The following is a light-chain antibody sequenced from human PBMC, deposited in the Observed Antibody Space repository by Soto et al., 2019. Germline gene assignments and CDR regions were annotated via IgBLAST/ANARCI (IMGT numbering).Light chain of an antibody. CDR2: SNN. J-gene: IGLJ2*01. Sequence: QSVLTQPPSASGTPGQRVTISCSGSSSNIGSNGVNWYRQLPGTAPNLLIYSNNQRPSGVPDRFSGSKSGTSASLAISGLQSEDEADYYCAAWDDSLNGVFGGGTKLTVL. V-gene: IGLV1-44*01. CDR3: AAWDDSLNGV. CDR1: SSNIGSNG.